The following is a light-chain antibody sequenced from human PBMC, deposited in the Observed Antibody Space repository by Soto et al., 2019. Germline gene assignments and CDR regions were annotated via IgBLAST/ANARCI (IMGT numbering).Light chain of an antibody. J-gene: IGKJ1*01. CDR3: QQYNSYSRT. V-gene: IGKV1-5*03. Sequence: DIQMTQSPYTLSGSVGDRVTITCRASQTISSWLAWYQQKPGKAPKLLIYKASTLKSGVPSRFSGSGSGTEFTLTISSLQPDDFATYYCQQYNSYSRTFGQGTKVDIK. CDR1: QTISSW. CDR2: KAS.